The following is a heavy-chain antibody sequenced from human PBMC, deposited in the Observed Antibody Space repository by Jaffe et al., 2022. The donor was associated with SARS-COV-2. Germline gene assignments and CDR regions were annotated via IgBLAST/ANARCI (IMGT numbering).Heavy chain of an antibody. J-gene: IGHJ3*02. CDR3: AKDMRVGANALVMFSFDI. Sequence: EVQLVESGGGLVQPGRSLRLSCAASGFTFDDYAMHWVRQAPGKGLEWVSGISWNSGSIGYADSVKGRFTISRDNAKNSLYLQMNSLRAEDTALYYCAKDMRVGANALVMFSFDIWGQGTMVTVSS. V-gene: IGHV3-9*01. D-gene: IGHD1-26*01. CDR1: GFTFDDYA. CDR2: ISWNSGSI.